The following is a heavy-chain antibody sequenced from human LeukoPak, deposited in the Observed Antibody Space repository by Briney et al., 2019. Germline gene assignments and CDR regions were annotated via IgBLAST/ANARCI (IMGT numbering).Heavy chain of an antibody. J-gene: IGHJ4*02. D-gene: IGHD3-22*01. CDR3: ARDFGYYYDSSGYYDGLDY. Sequence: SQTLSLTCAISGDTVSSNNAAWNWIRQSPSRGLEWLGRTYYRSKWYNDYAVFVKGRITINPDTSKNQFSLQLNSVIPEDTAVYYCARDFGYYYDSSGYYDGLDYWGQGTLVTVSS. CDR2: TYYRSKWYN. CDR1: GDTVSSNNAA. V-gene: IGHV6-1*01.